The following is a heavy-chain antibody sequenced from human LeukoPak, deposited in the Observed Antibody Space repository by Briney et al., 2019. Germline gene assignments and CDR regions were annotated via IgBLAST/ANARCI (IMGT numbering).Heavy chain of an antibody. CDR1: GFTFSTYS. CDR2: ISTSSSYI. V-gene: IGHV3-21*01. Sequence: PGGSLRLSCAGSGFTFSTYSMNWVRQAPGKGLEWVAFISTSSSYIYYTDSVKGRFTISRDNAKNSLYLQMNSLRAEDTAVYYCASPTIFGVVIHYWGQGTLVTVSS. J-gene: IGHJ4*02. D-gene: IGHD3-3*01. CDR3: ASPTIFGVVIHY.